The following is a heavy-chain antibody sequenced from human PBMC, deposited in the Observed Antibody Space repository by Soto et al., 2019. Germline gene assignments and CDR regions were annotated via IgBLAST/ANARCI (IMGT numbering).Heavy chain of an antibody. V-gene: IGHV3-30*02. CDR1: TTTFSSSG. J-gene: IGHJ6*02. CDR3: AKDGPHFDVDV. D-gene: IGHD3-9*01. CDR2: HSNDGITK. Sequence: PGGSLRLSCAASTTTFSSSGRHWVRQAPGRGLEWVAFHSNDGITKTYGDSVKGRFTISRDNSEKMVFLQTNSLRSDDTAIYYCAKDGPHFDVDVWGQGTTVTVSS.